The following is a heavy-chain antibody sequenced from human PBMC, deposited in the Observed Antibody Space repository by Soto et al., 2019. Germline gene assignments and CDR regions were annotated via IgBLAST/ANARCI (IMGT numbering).Heavy chain of an antibody. V-gene: IGHV3-7*01. CDR1: GFTFSSYW. CDR2: IKQDGSEK. J-gene: IGHJ3*02. Sequence: VGSLRLSCAASGFTFSSYWMSWVRQAPGKGLEWVANIKQDGSEKYYVDSVKGRFTISRDNAKNSLYLQMNSLRAEDTAVYYCARDLTLDYGDFYDAFDIWGQGTMVTVSS. D-gene: IGHD4-17*01. CDR3: ARDLTLDYGDFYDAFDI.